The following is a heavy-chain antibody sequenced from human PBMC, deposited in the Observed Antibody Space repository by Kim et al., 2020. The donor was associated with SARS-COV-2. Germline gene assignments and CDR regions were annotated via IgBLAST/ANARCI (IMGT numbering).Heavy chain of an antibody. CDR2: VNTDGSDT. J-gene: IGHJ4*02. Sequence: GGSLRLSCEASGFTFSGFWMDWVRQAPGKGLLWVSRVNTDGSDTAYADSVNGRFTVSRDNAKNTLYLQMNRLRADDTAVYYCTRAKVATNAFDSWGQGILVTVSS. V-gene: IGHV3-74*03. CDR1: GFTFSGFW. CDR3: TRAKVATNAFDS. D-gene: IGHD1-1*01.